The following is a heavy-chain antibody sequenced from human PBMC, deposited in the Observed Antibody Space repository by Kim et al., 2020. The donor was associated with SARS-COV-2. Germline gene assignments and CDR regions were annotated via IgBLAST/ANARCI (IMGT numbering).Heavy chain of an antibody. D-gene: IGHD2-15*01. J-gene: IGHJ4*02. V-gene: IGHV3-48*03. CDR1: GFTFSSYE. CDR2: ISSRGMTK. Sequence: GGSLRLSCAASGFTFSSYEMNWVRQAPGKGLEWVSYISSRGMTKYYADSVKGRFTISRDNAKNSVYLQMNSLRAEDTAVYYCARTGSGLGNYFGYWGQGILVTVSS. CDR3: ARTGSGLGNYFGY.